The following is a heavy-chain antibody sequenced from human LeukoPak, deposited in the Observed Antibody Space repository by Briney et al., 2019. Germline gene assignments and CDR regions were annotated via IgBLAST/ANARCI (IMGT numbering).Heavy chain of an antibody. J-gene: IGHJ4*02. V-gene: IGHV3-30*04. D-gene: IGHD3-22*01. Sequence: PGGSLRLSCAAPGFTFSTYAMHWVRQAPGKGLEWVAVMSYDGSNTYYGDSVKGRFTISRDNSKNTLYLQMNSLRAEDTAVYYCARDGLNYYDSSGYSDYWGQGTLVTVSS. CDR2: MSYDGSNT. CDR3: ARDGLNYYDSSGYSDY. CDR1: GFTFSTYA.